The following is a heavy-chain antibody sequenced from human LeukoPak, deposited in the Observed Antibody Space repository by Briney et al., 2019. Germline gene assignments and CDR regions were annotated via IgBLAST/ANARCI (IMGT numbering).Heavy chain of an antibody. CDR2: IYSGGST. CDR3: ASGEENDAFDI. V-gene: IGHV3-53*01. J-gene: IGHJ3*02. D-gene: IGHD3-3*01. CDR1: GFTVSSNY. Sequence: GSLRLSCAASGFTVSSNYMSWVRQAPGKGLEWVSVIYSGGSTYYADSVKGRFTISRDNSKNTLYLQMNSLRAEDTAVYYCASGEENDAFDIWGQGTMVTVSS.